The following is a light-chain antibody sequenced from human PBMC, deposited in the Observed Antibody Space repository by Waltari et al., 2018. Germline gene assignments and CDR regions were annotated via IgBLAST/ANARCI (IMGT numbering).Light chain of an antibody. Sequence: EIVLTQSPGTLSLSPGESATLSCSASQSVSSNYLGWYQQKPGQAPRLLISGASNSATGFPDRFSGSGSGTAFTLTISRLEPEDFAVYYCQQYGSSPPKYTFGQGTKLEI. CDR3: QQYGSSPPKYT. CDR1: QSVSSNY. V-gene: IGKV3-20*01. CDR2: GAS. J-gene: IGKJ2*01.